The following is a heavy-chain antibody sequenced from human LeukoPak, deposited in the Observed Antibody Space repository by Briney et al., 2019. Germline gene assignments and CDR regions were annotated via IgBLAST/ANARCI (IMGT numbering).Heavy chain of an antibody. CDR2: ISSNGGNT. CDR3: ASSVRSSWDVPNDAFDI. D-gene: IGHD6-13*01. CDR1: GFTFSSYA. V-gene: IGHV3-64*01. Sequence: GGSLRLSCAASGFTFSSYAMHWVRQAPGKGLEYVSGISSNGGNTYYANSVKGRFTISRDNSKNTLYLQMGSLRAEDMAVYYWASSVRSSWDVPNDAFDIWGQGTMVTVSS. J-gene: IGHJ3*02.